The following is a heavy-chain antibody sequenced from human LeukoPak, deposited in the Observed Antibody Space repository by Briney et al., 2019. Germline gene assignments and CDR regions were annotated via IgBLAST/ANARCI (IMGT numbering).Heavy chain of an antibody. D-gene: IGHD3-22*01. Sequence: SETLSLTCTVSGGSISSNSYYWGWFRQPPGKALEWIGSIHSSGSTYYNPSLKSRVTISLDTSKNHFSLNLSSVTAADTAVYYCARKAPYYSDSSGPLGTYYFDYWGQGTLVTVSS. CDR2: IHSSGST. CDR1: GGSISSNSYY. J-gene: IGHJ4*02. V-gene: IGHV4-39*07. CDR3: ARKAPYYSDSSGPLGTYYFDY.